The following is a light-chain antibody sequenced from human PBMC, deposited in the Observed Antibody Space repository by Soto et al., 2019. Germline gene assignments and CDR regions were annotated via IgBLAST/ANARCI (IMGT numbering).Light chain of an antibody. CDR2: DVT. J-gene: IGLJ3*02. V-gene: IGLV2-14*01. CDR1: SSDIGDNNY. Sequence: QSALTQPASVSGSPGQSITISCTGTSSDIGDNNYVSWYQQHPGKAPKLMIYDVTNRPSGVSDRFSGSKSGNTASLTISGLQAEDEADYYWFSYRNSITGVFGGGTKLTVL. CDR3: FSYRNSITGV.